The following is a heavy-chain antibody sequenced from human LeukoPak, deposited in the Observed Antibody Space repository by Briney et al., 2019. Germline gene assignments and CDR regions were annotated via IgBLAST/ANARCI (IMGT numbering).Heavy chain of an antibody. D-gene: IGHD2-15*01. Sequence: ASVKVSCKASGYTFTSYYMHWVRQAPGQGLEWMGIINPSGGSTSYAQKFQGRVTITRDTSASTAYMELSSLRSEDTAVYYCARLPPYCSGGSCYGYFDYWGQGTLVTVSS. CDR3: ARLPPYCSGGSCYGYFDY. CDR2: INPSGGST. J-gene: IGHJ4*02. V-gene: IGHV1-46*01. CDR1: GYTFTSYY.